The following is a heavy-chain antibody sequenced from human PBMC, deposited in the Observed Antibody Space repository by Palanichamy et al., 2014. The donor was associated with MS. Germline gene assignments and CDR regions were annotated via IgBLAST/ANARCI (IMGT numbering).Heavy chain of an antibody. J-gene: IGHJ5*02. CDR2: INAYSGNT. CDR3: ARDPTTTTPGRFFDP. D-gene: IGHD4-17*01. V-gene: IGHV1-18*01. CDR1: GYTFTRYG. Sequence: QVQLVQSGAEVKKPGASVKVSCKASGYTFTRYGISWARQAPGQGLEWMGWINAYSGNTKYAQKFQGRVTMTTDTSTSTAYMELRSLRSNDTAVYYCARDPTTTTPGRFFDPWGQGTLVTVSS.